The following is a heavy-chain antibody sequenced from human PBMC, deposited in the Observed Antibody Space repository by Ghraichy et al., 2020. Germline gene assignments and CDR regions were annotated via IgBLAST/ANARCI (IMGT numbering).Heavy chain of an antibody. CDR1: GFTFSSCN. CDR2: IGSSRSYI. J-gene: IGHJ6*02. CDR3: ARCPHPFYHYYGMDV. Sequence: SLRLSCAASGFTFSSCNMNWVRQAPGKGLKWVSSIGSSRSYIYYADSLKGRFTISRDNAKNSLYLQMDSLRAEDTAVYYCARCPHPFYHYYGMDVWGQGTTVTVSS. V-gene: IGHV3-21*01.